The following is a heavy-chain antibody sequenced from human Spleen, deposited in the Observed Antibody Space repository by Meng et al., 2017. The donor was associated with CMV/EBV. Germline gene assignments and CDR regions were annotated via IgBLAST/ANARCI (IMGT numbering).Heavy chain of an antibody. CDR2: LSDDGSNK. Sequence: GGSLRLSCAASGLTFKNYAMHWVRQAPGKGLEWVAVLSDDGSNKYYADSVKGRFTISRDNSKNTLYLQMNSLRPEETAVYYCAKDLLLFGGANAYFDYWGQGTLVTVSS. V-gene: IGHV3-30*04. D-gene: IGHD3-16*01. J-gene: IGHJ4*02. CDR3: AKDLLLFGGANAYFDY. CDR1: GLTFKNYA.